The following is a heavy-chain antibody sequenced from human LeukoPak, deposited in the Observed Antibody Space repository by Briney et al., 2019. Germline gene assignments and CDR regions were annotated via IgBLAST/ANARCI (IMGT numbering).Heavy chain of an antibody. D-gene: IGHD3-16*02. V-gene: IGHV1-69*13. Sequence: SVTVSCKASGGTFSSYAISWVRQAPGQGLEWMGGIIPMFGTAKYAQNFEGRVKITADESTSTAYMELSSLRSEDTAVYYCARASDYVWGSYPTDYWGQGTLVTVSS. J-gene: IGHJ4*02. CDR1: GGTFSSYA. CDR3: ARASDYVWGSYPTDY. CDR2: IIPMFGTA.